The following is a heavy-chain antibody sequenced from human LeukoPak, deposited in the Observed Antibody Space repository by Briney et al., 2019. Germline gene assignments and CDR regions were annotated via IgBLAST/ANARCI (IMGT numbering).Heavy chain of an antibody. D-gene: IGHD6-6*01. CDR3: ARLEGGSSFPYFDY. CDR2: IYTSGST. CDR1: GGSISSYY. J-gene: IGHJ4*02. V-gene: IGHV4-4*09. Sequence: SETLSLTCTVSGGSISSYYWSWIRQPPGKGLEWIGYIYTSGSTNYNPSLKSRVTISVDTSKNQFSLKLSSVAAADTAVYYCARLEGGSSFPYFDYWGQGTLVTVSS.